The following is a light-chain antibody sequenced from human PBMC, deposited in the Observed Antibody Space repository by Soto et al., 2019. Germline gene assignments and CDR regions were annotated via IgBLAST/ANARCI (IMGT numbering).Light chain of an antibody. CDR1: QGISSA. CDR3: QQFNSYPT. V-gene: IGKV1-13*02. J-gene: IGKJ5*01. CDR2: DAS. Sequence: AIQLTQSPSSLSASVGDRVTITCRASQGISSALAWYQQKPGKAPKLLICDASSLESGVPSRFSGSGSGTDFTLTISSLQPEDFATYYCQQFNSYPTFGQGTRLEI.